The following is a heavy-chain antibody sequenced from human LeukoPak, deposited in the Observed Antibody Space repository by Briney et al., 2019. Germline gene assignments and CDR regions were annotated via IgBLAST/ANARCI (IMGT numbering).Heavy chain of an antibody. D-gene: IGHD4-17*01. V-gene: IGHV1-18*01. Sequence: ASVKVSCKASGYTFTSYGISWVRQAPGQGLEWMGWISAYNGNTNYAQKLQGRVTMTTDTSTSTAYMELRSLRSDDTAVYYCARERFTSLYNYGPNWFDPWGQGTLVTVSS. CDR3: ARERFTSLYNYGPNWFDP. CDR2: ISAYNGNT. J-gene: IGHJ5*02. CDR1: GYTFTSYG.